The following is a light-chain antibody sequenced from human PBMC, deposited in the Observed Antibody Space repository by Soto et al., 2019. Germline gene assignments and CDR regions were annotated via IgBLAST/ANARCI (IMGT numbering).Light chain of an antibody. Sequence: QLVLPQSPSVSASLGASVKLTCTLSSGHSTYAIAWHQQQPEKGPRFLMKINSDGSHSKGDGFFDRFSGSSSGAERHLTNSRLPSGDGAAYYCQSLGTGIQVCGGGTKLNVL. CDR3: QSLGTGIQV. J-gene: IGLJ3*02. CDR2: INSDGSH. CDR1: SGHSTYA. V-gene: IGLV4-69*01.